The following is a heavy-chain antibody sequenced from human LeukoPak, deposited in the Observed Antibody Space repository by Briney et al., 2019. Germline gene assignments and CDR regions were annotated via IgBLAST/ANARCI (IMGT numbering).Heavy chain of an antibody. CDR3: AKGKGATTPDY. J-gene: IGHJ4*02. CDR1: GFTFSSYV. CDR2: INGGGGST. D-gene: IGHD1-26*01. Sequence: GGSLRLSCAASGFTFSSYVMSWVSQAPGKGLEWVSSINGGGGSTYYTDSVKGRFTISRDNSKNSLYLQMNSLRAEDTAVYYCAKGKGATTPDYWGQGTLVTVSS. V-gene: IGHV3-23*01.